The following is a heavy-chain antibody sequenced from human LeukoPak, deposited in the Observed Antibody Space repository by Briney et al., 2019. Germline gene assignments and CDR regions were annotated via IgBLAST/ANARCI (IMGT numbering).Heavy chain of an antibody. CDR3: AGVGVVFDY. J-gene: IGHJ4*02. D-gene: IGHD3-16*01. CDR1: GDSISSRSYY. V-gene: IGHV4-39*01. Sequence: SETLSLTCTVSGDSISSRSYYWGWIRQPPGKGLEWIGSIYYSGITYYNPSLKSRVTISVDTSKNQFSLKLSSVTAADTAVYYCAGVGVVFDYWGQGTLVTVSS. CDR2: IYYSGIT.